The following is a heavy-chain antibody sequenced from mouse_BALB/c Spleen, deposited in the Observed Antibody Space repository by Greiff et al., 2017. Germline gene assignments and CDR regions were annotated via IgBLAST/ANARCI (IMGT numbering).Heavy chain of an antibody. CDR2: ISNGGGST. CDR1: GFTFSSYT. CDR3: ARHGATATYYYAMDY. J-gene: IGHJ4*01. D-gene: IGHD1-2*01. Sequence: EVHLVESGGGLVQPGGSLKLSCAASGFTFSSYTMSWVRQTPEKRLEWVAYISNGGGSTYYPDTVKGRFTISRDNAKNTLYLQMSSLKSEDTAMYYCARHGATATYYYAMDYWGQGTSVTVSS. V-gene: IGHV5-12-2*01.